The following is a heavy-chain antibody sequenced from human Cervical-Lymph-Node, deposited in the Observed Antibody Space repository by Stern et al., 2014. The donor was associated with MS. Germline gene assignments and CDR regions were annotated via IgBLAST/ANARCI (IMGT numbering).Heavy chain of an antibody. J-gene: IGHJ5*02. D-gene: IGHD1-7*01. CDR2: IYWDDDK. V-gene: IGHV2-5*02. CDR1: GFSLSTSGVG. CDR3: AHRPRPWNYVDWFDP. Sequence: QITLKESGPTLVKPTQTLTLTCTFSGFSLSTSGVGVGWIRQPPGKALEWLALIYWDDDKRYSPSLKSRLTITKDTSKNQVVLIMTNMDPVDTDTYYCAHRPRPWNYVDWFDPWGQGTLVTVSS.